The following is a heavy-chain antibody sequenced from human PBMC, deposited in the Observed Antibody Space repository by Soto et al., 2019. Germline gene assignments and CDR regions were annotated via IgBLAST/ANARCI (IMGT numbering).Heavy chain of an antibody. CDR3: VRENYYYGMDV. CDR2: INAAGST. J-gene: IGHJ6*02. V-gene: IGHV3-66*01. CDR1: GFDASVNY. Sequence: EVQLVESGGTLVQPGGSLRLSCSASGFDASVNYMTWVRQAPGKGLEWVSIINAAGSTLYADSVKGRFTISRDDSNNTLSLQMNSLRVADTAMYYCVRENYYYGMDVWGQGTAVTVSS.